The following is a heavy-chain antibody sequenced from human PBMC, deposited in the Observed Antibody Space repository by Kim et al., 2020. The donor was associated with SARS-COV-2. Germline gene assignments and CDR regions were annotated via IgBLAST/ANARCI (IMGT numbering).Heavy chain of an antibody. CDR2: ISANGGTT. D-gene: IGHD2-2*01. V-gene: IGHV3-23*01. CDR1: GFSFSTYA. Sequence: GGSLRLSCAASGFSFSTYAMSWVRQAPGKGLEWVSAISANGGTTYYADSVNGRFSISSDNSKNTLYLQMISLRAEDTAVYYCAKLKTTSCYRAMDFWGQG. CDR3: AKLKTTSCYRAMDF. J-gene: IGHJ6*02.